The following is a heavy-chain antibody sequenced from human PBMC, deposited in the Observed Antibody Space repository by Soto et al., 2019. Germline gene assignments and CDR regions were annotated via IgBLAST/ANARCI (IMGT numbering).Heavy chain of an antibody. V-gene: IGHV4-31*03. CDR3: ATFVAPYYYYGMDV. J-gene: IGHJ6*02. D-gene: IGHD2-21*01. Sequence: SETLSLTCTVSGGSISSGGYYWSWIRQHPGKGLEWIGYIYYSGSTYYNPSLKSRVTISVDTSKNQFSLKLSSVTAADTAVYYCATFVAPYYYYGMDVWGQGTTVTVSS. CDR2: IYYSGST. CDR1: GGSISSGGYY.